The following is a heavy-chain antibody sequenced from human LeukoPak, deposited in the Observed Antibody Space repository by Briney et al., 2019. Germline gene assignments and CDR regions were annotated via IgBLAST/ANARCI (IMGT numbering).Heavy chain of an antibody. Sequence: PGGSLRLSCAASGFTFSSYAMSWVRQALGKGLEWVSAISGSGGSTYYADSVKGRFTISRDNSKNTLYLQMNSLRAEDTAVYYCAKQHEFGIAARVRPTTFDYWGQGTLVTVSS. CDR2: ISGSGGST. V-gene: IGHV3-23*01. CDR3: AKQHEFGIAARVRPTTFDY. CDR1: GFTFSSYA. J-gene: IGHJ4*02. D-gene: IGHD6-6*01.